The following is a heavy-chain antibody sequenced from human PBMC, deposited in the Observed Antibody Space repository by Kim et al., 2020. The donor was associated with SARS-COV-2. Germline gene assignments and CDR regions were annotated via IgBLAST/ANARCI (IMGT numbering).Heavy chain of an antibody. Sequence: SQRFYVASVKGLFTISIDNARNSLYLQMNSLRAEDTAVYYCARTIGAAEAFWGQGNLVTVSS. D-gene: IGHD6-13*01. CDR2: SQR. CDR3: ARTIGAAEAF. V-gene: IGHV3-7*03. J-gene: IGHJ4*02.